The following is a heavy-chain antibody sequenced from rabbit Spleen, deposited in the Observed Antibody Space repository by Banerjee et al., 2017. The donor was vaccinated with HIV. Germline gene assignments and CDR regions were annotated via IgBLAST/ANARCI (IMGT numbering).Heavy chain of an antibody. D-gene: IGHD8-1*01. CDR1: GVSFISNFY. J-gene: IGHJ6*01. V-gene: IGHV1S40*01. Sequence: QSLEESGGDLVKPGASLTLTCTASGVSFISNFYMCWVRQAPGKGLEWIACIDTGSSGFTYFASWAKGRFTISITSSTTVTLQVTSLTAADTATYFCARDSGTSFSTYGMDLWGQG. CDR3: ARDSGTSFSTYGMDL. CDR2: IDTGSSGFT.